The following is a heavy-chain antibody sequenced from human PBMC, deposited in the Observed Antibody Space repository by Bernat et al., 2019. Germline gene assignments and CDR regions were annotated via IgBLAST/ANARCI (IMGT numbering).Heavy chain of an antibody. CDR3: ARHRLSQAMTMPYRFDP. D-gene: IGHD4/OR15-4a*01. V-gene: IGHV4-39*01. Sequence: QLQLQESGPGLVKPSETLSLTCTVSGGSVSSSTYYWGWIRQPPGTGLEWIGSVYYSGSTYYNPSLKSRVTISIDTSKNQFSLRLSSVTAADTAVYYCARHRLSQAMTMPYRFDPWGQGNLVTVSS. J-gene: IGHJ5*02. CDR1: GGSVSSSTYY. CDR2: VYYSGST.